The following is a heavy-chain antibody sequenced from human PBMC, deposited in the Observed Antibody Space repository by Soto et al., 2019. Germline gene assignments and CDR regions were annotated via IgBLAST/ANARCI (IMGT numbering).Heavy chain of an antibody. CDR2: IDYTGRT. V-gene: IGHV4-59*01. CDR1: GGSFSTYY. CDR3: ARARMYYYDTTGYFYFDP. J-gene: IGHJ5*02. Sequence: SETLSLTCAVNGGSFSTYYWTWIRQPPGKGLQWIGDIDYTGRTNYNPSLKSRVTISVDMSKKQFSLELSSVTAADTAVYYCARARMYYYDTTGYFYFDPWGQGTRVTVSS. D-gene: IGHD3-22*01.